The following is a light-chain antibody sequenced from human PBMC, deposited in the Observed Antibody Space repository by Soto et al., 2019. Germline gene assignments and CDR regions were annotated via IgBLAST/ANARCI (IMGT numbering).Light chain of an antibody. J-gene: IGKJ1*01. CDR1: QSISAW. V-gene: IGKV1-5*03. CDR2: KAS. Sequence: DIQMTQSPSTLSASIGDRVTITCRASQSISAWLAWYQQKPGKAPKLLIYKASTLKSGVPSRFSGSGSGTEFTLTNSSLQPDDVAAYYCQQYNNDSAWTFGQGTRVQIK. CDR3: QQYNNDSAWT.